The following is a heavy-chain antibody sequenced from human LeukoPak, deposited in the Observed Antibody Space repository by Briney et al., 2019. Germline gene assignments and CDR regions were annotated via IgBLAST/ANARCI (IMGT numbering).Heavy chain of an antibody. J-gene: IGHJ4*02. CDR1: GFIFSKHG. CDR3: VGGGAHDPLGY. Sequence: PGGSLRLSCATSGFIFSKHGMHWVRHPPGKGLEWVSVIWSGGSNKYYADSVKGRFTISRDDSKNTLSLQMNSLRVEDTAMYYCVGGGAHDPLGYWGQGTLVTVSS. D-gene: IGHD3-16*01. V-gene: IGHV3-33*01. CDR2: IWSGGSNK.